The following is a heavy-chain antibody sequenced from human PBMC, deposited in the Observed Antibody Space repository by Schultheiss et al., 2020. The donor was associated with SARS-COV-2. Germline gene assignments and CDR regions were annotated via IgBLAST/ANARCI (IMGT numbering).Heavy chain of an antibody. CDR3: ARGTFGGVIALDY. J-gene: IGHJ4*02. D-gene: IGHD3-16*02. CDR1: GGSFSSYY. Sequence: SETLSLTCTVYGGSFSSYYWSWIRQPPGKGLEWIGYIYYSGSTNYNPSLKSRLTISVDTSKNQFSLKLSSVTAADTAVYYCARGTFGGVIALDYWGQGTLVTVSS. V-gene: IGHV4-59*08. CDR2: IYYSGST.